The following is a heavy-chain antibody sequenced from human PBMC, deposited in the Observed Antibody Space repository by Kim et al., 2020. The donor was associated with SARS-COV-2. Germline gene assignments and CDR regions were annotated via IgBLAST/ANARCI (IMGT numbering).Heavy chain of an antibody. V-gene: IGHV5-51*01. J-gene: IGHJ6*02. CDR2: IYPGDSDT. Sequence: GESLKISCKGSGYNFTSYWIGWVRQMPGKGLEWMGIIYPGDSDTRYSPSFQGQVTISADKSISTAYLQWSSLKASDTAMYYCARRSFYYGSGRYYSYGMDVWGQGTTVTVSS. CDR3: ARRSFYYGSGRYYSYGMDV. CDR1: GYNFTSYW. D-gene: IGHD3-10*01.